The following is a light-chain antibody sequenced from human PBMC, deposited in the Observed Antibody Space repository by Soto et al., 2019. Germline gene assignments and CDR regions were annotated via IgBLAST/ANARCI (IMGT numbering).Light chain of an antibody. J-gene: IGLJ1*01. Sequence: QAVVTQPASVSGSPGQSITISCTGTSSDVGSGSHNLVSWYQQRPGKAPKVMIYEGTKRPSGVSNRFSGSKSGNTASLTISGLQAEDEADYYCCSYAGSFTSVFGTGTKLTVL. CDR1: SSDVGSGSHNL. CDR3: CSYAGSFTSV. V-gene: IGLV2-23*01. CDR2: EGT.